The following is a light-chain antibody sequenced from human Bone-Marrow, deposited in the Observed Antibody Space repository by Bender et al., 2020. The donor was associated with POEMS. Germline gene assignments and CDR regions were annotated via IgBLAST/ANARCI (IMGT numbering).Light chain of an antibody. Sequence: QSALTQPASVSGSPGQSITISCTGTTSDVGGYNYVSWYQQHPGKAPQLIIDGVSNRPSGVSNRFSGSKSGNTASLTISGLQAEDEADYHCCAYAGSSTYVFGSGTKVTVL. CDR1: TSDVGGYNY. CDR2: GVS. V-gene: IGLV2-14*01. J-gene: IGLJ1*01. CDR3: CAYAGSSTYV.